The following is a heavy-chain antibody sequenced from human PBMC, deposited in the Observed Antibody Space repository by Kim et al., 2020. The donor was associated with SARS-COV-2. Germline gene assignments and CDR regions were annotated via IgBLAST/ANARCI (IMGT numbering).Heavy chain of an antibody. D-gene: IGHD1-7*01. V-gene: IGHV4-30-2*01. J-gene: IGHJ4*02. CDR3: ACITGTTSSATKLDY. Sequence: PSLKSRVTISVDRSKNQFSLKLSSVTAADTAVYYCACITGTTSSATKLDYWGQGTLVTVSS.